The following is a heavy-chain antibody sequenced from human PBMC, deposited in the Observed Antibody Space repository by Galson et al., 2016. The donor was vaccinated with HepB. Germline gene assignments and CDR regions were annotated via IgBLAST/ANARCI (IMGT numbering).Heavy chain of an antibody. V-gene: IGHV2-5*02. CDR1: GFSLSTSRVG. J-gene: IGHJ4*02. Sequence: PALVKPTQTLSLTCSFSGFSLSTSRVGVGWIRQPPGKALEWLALIYWDDDKRYSPSLRSRLTITKDTSKSQVVLTMTNMDPVDTATYYCAHSPFYYASSGFFYGPDYFDFWGQGTVVTVSS. D-gene: IGHD3-22*01. CDR2: IYWDDDK. CDR3: AHSPFYYASSGFFYGPDYFDF.